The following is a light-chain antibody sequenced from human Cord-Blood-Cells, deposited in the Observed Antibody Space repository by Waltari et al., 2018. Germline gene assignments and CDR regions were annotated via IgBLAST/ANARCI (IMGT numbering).Light chain of an antibody. J-gene: IGLJ2*01. CDR1: SSDVGGYNF. Sequence: QSALTQPRSVSGSPGQSVTIPCPGTSSDVGGYNFVSWYQPHPGKAPKLMIYDVSKRPSGVPDRFSGSKSGNTASLTISGLQAEDEADYYCCSYAGSYTVVFGGGTKLTVL. V-gene: IGLV2-11*02. CDR2: DVS. CDR3: CSYAGSYTVV.